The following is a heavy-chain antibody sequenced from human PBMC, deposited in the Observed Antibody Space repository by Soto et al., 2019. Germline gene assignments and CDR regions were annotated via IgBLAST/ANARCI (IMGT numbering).Heavy chain of an antibody. CDR2: IDPSDSYT. Sequence: RGESLKISCKGSGYSFTSYWISWVRQMPGKGLEWMGRIDPSDSYTNYSPSFQGHVTISADKSISTAYLQWSSLKASDTAMYYCASRFTIFRGHYYYYGMDVWGQGNNVTVSS. D-gene: IGHD3-3*01. CDR3: ASRFTIFRGHYYYYGMDV. V-gene: IGHV5-10-1*01. J-gene: IGHJ6*02. CDR1: GYSFTSYW.